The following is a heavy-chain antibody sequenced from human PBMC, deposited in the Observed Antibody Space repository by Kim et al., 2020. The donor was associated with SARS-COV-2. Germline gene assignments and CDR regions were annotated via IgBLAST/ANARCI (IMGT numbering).Heavy chain of an antibody. CDR3: ARDLLYSSGPVSYAFDI. CDR2: ISAYNGNT. Sequence: ASVKVSCKASGYTFTSYGISWVRQAPGQGLEWMGWISAYNGNTNYAQKLQGRVTMTTDTSTSTAYMELRSLRSDDTAVYYCARDLLYSSGPVSYAFDIWGQGTMVTVSS. V-gene: IGHV1-18*01. D-gene: IGHD6-19*01. J-gene: IGHJ3*02. CDR1: GYTFTSYG.